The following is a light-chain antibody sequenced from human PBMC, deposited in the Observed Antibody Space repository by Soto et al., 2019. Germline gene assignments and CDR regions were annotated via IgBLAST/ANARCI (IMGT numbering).Light chain of an antibody. V-gene: IGLV2-14*03. Sequence: QSVLTQPASGSGSPGQSIAISCTGTSSDVGSDYNYVSWYQQHPGKAPKLMVSDGSTRPSVVSNRFSGSKSFTTASLTISGLKAEDEADYYCCSYKSISTYVFGPGTKLTVL. CDR3: CSYKSISTYV. CDR1: SSDVGSDYNY. J-gene: IGLJ1*01. CDR2: DGS.